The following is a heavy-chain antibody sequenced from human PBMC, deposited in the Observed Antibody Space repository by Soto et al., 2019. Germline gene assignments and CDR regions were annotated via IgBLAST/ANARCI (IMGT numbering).Heavy chain of an antibody. J-gene: IGHJ4*02. D-gene: IGHD3-22*01. CDR2: ISSSSSYI. CDR3: ARDSPYYYDSSGYVY. CDR1: GFTFSSYS. V-gene: IGHV3-21*01. Sequence: GGSLRLSCAASGFTFSSYSMNWVRQAPGKGLEWVSSISSSSSYIYYADSVKGRFTISRDNAKNSLYLQMNSLRAEDTAVYYCARDSPYYYDSSGYVYWGQGTLVTVSS.